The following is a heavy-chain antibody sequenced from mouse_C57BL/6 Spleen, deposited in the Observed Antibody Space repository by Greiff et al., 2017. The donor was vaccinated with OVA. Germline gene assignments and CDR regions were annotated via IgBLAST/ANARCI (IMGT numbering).Heavy chain of an antibody. CDR1: GYTFTSYW. CDR3: ARRGLWFYYFDY. Sequence: QVHVKQPGAELVKPGASVKMSCKASGYTFTSYWITWVKQRPGQGLEWIGDIYPGSGSTNYNEKFKSKATLTVDTSSSTAYMQLSSLTSEDSAVYYCARRGLWFYYFDYWGQGTTLTVSS. V-gene: IGHV1-55*01. CDR2: IYPGSGST. D-gene: IGHD2-2*01. J-gene: IGHJ2*01.